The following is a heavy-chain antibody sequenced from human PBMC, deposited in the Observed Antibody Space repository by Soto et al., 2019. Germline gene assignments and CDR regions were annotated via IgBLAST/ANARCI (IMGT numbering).Heavy chain of an antibody. V-gene: IGHV3-11*01. CDR2: ISSSGSTI. CDR1: GFTFSDYY. CDR3: ARGDSSSWYGYYYYYMDV. D-gene: IGHD6-13*01. Sequence: GGSLRLSCAASGFTFSDYYMSWIRQAPGKGLEWVSYISSSGSTIYYADSVKGRFTISRDNAKNSLYLQMNSLRAEDTAVYYCARGDSSSWYGYYYYYMDVWGKGTTVTVSS. J-gene: IGHJ6*03.